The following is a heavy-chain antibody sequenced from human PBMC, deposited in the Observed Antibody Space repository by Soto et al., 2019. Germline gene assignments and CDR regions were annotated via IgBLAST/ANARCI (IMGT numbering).Heavy chain of an antibody. V-gene: IGHV4-34*01. CDR2: INHSGST. J-gene: IGHJ4*02. CDR1: GGSFSGYY. Sequence: SETLSLTCAVYGGSFSGYYWSWIRQPPGKGLEWIGEINHSGSTNYNPSLKSRVTISVDTSKNQFSLKLGSVTTADTAVYYCARAEVWSGENFDYWGQGTLVTVSS. CDR3: ARAEVWSGENFDY. D-gene: IGHD3-3*01.